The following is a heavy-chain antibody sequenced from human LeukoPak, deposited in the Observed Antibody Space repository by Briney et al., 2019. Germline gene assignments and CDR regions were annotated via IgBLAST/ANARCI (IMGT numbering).Heavy chain of an antibody. J-gene: IGHJ5*02. CDR1: GFTFSSYA. V-gene: IGHV3-23*01. Sequence: GGSLRLSCAASGFTFSSYAMSWVRQAPGKGLEWVSAISGSGGSTYYADSVKGRFTISRDNSKNTLYLQMNSLRADDTAVYYCGACSSTSCSPDNWFDPWGQGTLVTVSS. D-gene: IGHD2-2*01. CDR2: ISGSGGST. CDR3: GACSSTSCSPDNWFDP.